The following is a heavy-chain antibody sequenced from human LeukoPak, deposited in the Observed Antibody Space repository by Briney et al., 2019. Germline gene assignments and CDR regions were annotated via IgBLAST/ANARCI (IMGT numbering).Heavy chain of an antibody. CDR1: GFTFSNYE. CDR2: IVGGADNK. J-gene: IGHJ6*03. CDR3: ARFAEVYYYVDV. D-gene: IGHD2-21*01. V-gene: IGHV3-48*03. Sequence: GGSLRLSCAASGFTFSNYEMNWVRLAPGKGLEWVAYIVGGADNKQYSDSVRGRFTISRDDAKKSLYLQMDSLRAEDTAVYFCARFAEVYYYVDVWGTGTTVIVSS.